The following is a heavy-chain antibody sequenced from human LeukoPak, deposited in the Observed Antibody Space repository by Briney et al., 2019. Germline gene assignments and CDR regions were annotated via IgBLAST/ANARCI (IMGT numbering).Heavy chain of an antibody. CDR2: IRYDGSNK. Sequence: PGGSLRLSCAASGFTFSNAWMSWVRQAPGKGLEWVAFIRYDGSNKYYADSVKGRFTISRDNSKNTLYLQMNSLRAEDTAVYYCAKDRDPFYTSVAGTGYFDYWGQGTLVTVSS. CDR1: GFTFSNAW. V-gene: IGHV3-30*02. D-gene: IGHD6-19*01. CDR3: AKDRDPFYTSVAGTGYFDY. J-gene: IGHJ4*02.